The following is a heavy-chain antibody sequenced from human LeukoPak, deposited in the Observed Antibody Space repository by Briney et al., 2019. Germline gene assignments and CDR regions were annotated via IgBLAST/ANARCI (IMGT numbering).Heavy chain of an antibody. D-gene: IGHD3-22*01. CDR3: ARQPYDSSGYYLGESDY. V-gene: IGHV4-4*07. CDR1: GGSINSYY. J-gene: IGHJ4*02. CDR2: IYTSGST. Sequence: SETLSLTCTVSGGSINSYYWSWIRQPAGKGLEWIGRIYTSGSTNYNPSLKSRVTISVDTSKNQFSLKLSSVTAADTAVYYCARQPYDSSGYYLGESDYWGQGTLVTVSS.